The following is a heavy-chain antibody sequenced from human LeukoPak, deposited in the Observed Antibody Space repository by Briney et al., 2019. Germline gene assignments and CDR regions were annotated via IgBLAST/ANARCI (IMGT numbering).Heavy chain of an antibody. D-gene: IGHD6-13*01. V-gene: IGHV1-69*13. J-gene: IGHJ5*02. CDR1: GGTFISYA. CDR3: ARVGNSSSWYEGWFDP. Sequence: ASVKVSCKASGGTFISYAISWVRQAPGQGLEWMGGIIPIFGTANYAQKFQGRVTITADESTSTAYMELSSLRSEDTAVYYCARVGNSSSWYEGWFDPWGQGTLVTVSS. CDR2: IIPIFGTA.